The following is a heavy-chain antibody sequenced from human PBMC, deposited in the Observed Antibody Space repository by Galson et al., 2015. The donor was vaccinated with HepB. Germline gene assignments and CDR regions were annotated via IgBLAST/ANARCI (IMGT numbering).Heavy chain of an antibody. CDR3: AKGAAFYYDSSAYYLN. J-gene: IGHJ4*02. CDR2: ISGSGSST. V-gene: IGHV3-23*01. CDR1: GFTFSSYA. D-gene: IGHD3-22*01. Sequence: LRLSCAASGFTFSSYAMNWVRQAPGKGLEWVSAISGSGSSTYYADSVMGRFTIFRGNSKNTLYLQMNSLRAEDTAVYYCAKGAAFYYDSSAYYLNWGQGTLVTVSS.